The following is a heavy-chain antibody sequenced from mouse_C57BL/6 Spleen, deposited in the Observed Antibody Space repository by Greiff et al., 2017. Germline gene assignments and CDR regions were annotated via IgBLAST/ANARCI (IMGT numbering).Heavy chain of an antibody. CDR1: GYTFTSYW. Sequence: QVHVKQPGAELVKPGASVKLSCKASGYTFTSYWMHWVKQRPGQGLEWIGMIHPNSGSTNYNEKFKSKATLTVDKSSSTAYMQLSSLTSEDSAVYYCARRDYSSYYYAMDYWGQGTSVTVSS. CDR3: ARRDYSSYYYAMDY. J-gene: IGHJ4*01. D-gene: IGHD2-12*01. V-gene: IGHV1-64*01. CDR2: IHPNSGST.